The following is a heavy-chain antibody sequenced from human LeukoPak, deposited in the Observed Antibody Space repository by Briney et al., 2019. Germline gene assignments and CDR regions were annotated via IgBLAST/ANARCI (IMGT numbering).Heavy chain of an antibody. J-gene: IGHJ4*02. CDR3: ARVDSAAGDPFDY. D-gene: IGHD3-22*01. Sequence: ASVKVSCKASGYTFTGYYMHWVRQAPGQGLEWMGWINPNSGGTKSAQKFQGRVTMTRDTSISTAYMELSRLRSDDTAMHYCARVDSAAGDPFDYWGQGTLVTVSS. V-gene: IGHV1-2*02. CDR1: GYTFTGYY. CDR2: INPNSGGT.